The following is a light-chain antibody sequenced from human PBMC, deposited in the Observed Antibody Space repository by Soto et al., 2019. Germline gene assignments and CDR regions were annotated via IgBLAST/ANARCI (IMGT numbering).Light chain of an antibody. Sequence: QSALTQPASVSWSPGQSITISCTGTSSDVGSYNLVSWYQQHPGKAPKLMIYEVSKRPSGVSNRFSGSKSGNTASLTISGLQAEDEADYYCCSYAGSSTWVFGGGTKVTVL. CDR1: SSDVGSYNL. CDR3: CSYAGSSTWV. CDR2: EVS. V-gene: IGLV2-23*02. J-gene: IGLJ3*02.